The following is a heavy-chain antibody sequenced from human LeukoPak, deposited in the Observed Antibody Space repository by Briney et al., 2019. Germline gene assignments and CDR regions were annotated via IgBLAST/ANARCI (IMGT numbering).Heavy chain of an antibody. Sequence: GGSLRLSCVASGFTLSNYAMHWVRQAPGKGLEWVAFISYDGSNTYYADSVKGRFTIPRDTSKNILYLQMNGLRGDDTSVYYCARDLVPDAFDIWGQGTMVTVSS. CDR1: GFTLSNYA. J-gene: IGHJ3*02. D-gene: IGHD3-16*01. CDR3: ARDLVPDAFDI. V-gene: IGHV3-30*04. CDR2: ISYDGSNT.